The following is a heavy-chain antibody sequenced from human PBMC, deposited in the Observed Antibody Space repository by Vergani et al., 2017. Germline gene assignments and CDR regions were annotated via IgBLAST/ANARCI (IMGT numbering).Heavy chain of an antibody. V-gene: IGHV3-30*02. CDR1: GSTFSSYG. J-gene: IGHJ4*02. CDR2: IRYDGSNK. CDR3: AKDITPAAAGTDY. D-gene: IGHD6-13*01. Sequence: QVQLVESGGGVVQPGGSLRLSCAASGSTFSSYGMHWVRQAPGKGLEWVAFIRYDGSNKYYADSVKGRFTISRDNSKNTLYLQMNSLRAEDTAVYYCAKDITPAAAGTDYWGQGALVTVSS.